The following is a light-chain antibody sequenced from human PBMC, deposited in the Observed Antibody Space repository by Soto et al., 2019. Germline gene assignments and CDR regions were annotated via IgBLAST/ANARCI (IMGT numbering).Light chain of an antibody. CDR3: SSYTSSSTLE. CDR2: EVS. CDR1: SSDVGGYNY. Sequence: QSALTQPASVSGSPGQSITISCTGTSSDVGGYNYVSWYQQHSGKAPKLMIYEVSNRPSGVSNRFSGSKSGNTASLTISGLQAEDEADYYCSSYTSSSTLEIGGGTKLTVL. V-gene: IGLV2-14*01. J-gene: IGLJ2*01.